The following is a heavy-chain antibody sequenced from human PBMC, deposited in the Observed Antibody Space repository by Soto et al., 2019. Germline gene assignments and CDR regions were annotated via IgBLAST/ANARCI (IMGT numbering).Heavy chain of an antibody. V-gene: IGHV3-21*01. CDR1: GFTFSSYS. D-gene: IGHD6-13*01. J-gene: IGHJ4*02. CDR2: ISSSSSYI. CDR3: ARDGYSSSRKKYFDY. Sequence: GGSLRLSCAASGFTFSSYSMNWVRQAPGKGLEWVSSISSSSSYIYYADSVKGRFTISRDNAKNSLYLQMNSLRAEDTAVYYCARDGYSSSRKKYFDYWGQGTLVTVSS.